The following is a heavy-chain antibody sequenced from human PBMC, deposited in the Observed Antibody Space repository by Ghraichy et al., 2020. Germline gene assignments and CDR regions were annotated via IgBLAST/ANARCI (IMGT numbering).Heavy chain of an antibody. V-gene: IGHV3-64D*06. Sequence: GGSLRLSCSASGFTFSSYAMHWVRQAPGKGLEYVSAISSDGGSTYYADSVKGRFTFSRDNSKNMLFLQMSSLRAEDTAIYYCVKDGGATVAGSFDFWGQGTLVTVSS. D-gene: IGHD6-19*01. CDR1: GFTFSSYA. CDR2: ISSDGGST. CDR3: VKDGGATVAGSFDF. J-gene: IGHJ4*02.